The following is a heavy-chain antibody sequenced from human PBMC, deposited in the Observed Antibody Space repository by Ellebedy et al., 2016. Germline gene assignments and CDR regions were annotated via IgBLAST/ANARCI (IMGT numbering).Heavy chain of an antibody. CDR1: GFTFSSYA. D-gene: IGHD3-10*01. CDR2: ISGSGGST. V-gene: IGHV3-23*01. Sequence: GESLKISXAASGFTFSSYAMSWVRQAPGKGLEWVSAISGSGGSTYYADSVKGRFTISRDNSKNTLYLQMNSLRAEDTAVYYCAKDDIDYYGSGSYFCYWGQGTLVTVSS. CDR3: AKDDIDYYGSGSYFCY. J-gene: IGHJ4*02.